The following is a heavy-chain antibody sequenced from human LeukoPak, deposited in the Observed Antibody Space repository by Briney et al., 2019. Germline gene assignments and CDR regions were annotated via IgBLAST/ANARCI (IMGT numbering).Heavy chain of an antibody. Sequence: RTGGSLRLSCAASGFTFSSYSMNWVRQAPGKGLEWVSYISSSSTIYYADSVKGRFTISRDNAKNSLYLQMNSLRAEDTAVYYCAREGWYFDYWGQGTLVTVSS. J-gene: IGHJ4*02. V-gene: IGHV3-48*01. CDR3: AREGWYFDY. CDR1: GFTFSSYS. CDR2: ISSSSTI. D-gene: IGHD2-15*01.